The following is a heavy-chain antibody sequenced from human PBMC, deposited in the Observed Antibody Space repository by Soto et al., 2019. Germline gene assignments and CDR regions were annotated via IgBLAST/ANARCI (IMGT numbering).Heavy chain of an antibody. CDR1: GYTFTGYY. CDR3: ARSRGYSYGRLFDY. CDR2: INPNSGGT. D-gene: IGHD5-18*01. J-gene: IGHJ4*02. Sequence: ASVKVSCKASGYTFTGYYMHWVRQAPGQGLEWMGWINPNSGGTNYAQKFQGRVTMTRDTSISTAYMELSRLRSDDTAVYDCARSRGYSYGRLFDYWGQGTLVTVSS. V-gene: IGHV1-2*02.